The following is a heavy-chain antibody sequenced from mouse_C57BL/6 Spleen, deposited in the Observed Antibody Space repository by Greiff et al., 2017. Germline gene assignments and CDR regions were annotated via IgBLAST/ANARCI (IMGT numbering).Heavy chain of an antibody. CDR2: IWSGGST. CDR3: AGDYYGSYWYFDV. CDR1: GFSLTSYG. Sequence: QVQLKESGPGLVQPSQSLSITCTVSGFSLTSYGVHWVRQSPGKGLEWLGVIWSGGSTDYNAAFISRLSISKDNSKSQVFFKMNSLQADDTAIYYCAGDYYGSYWYFDVWGTGTTVTVSS. D-gene: IGHD1-1*01. V-gene: IGHV2-2*01. J-gene: IGHJ1*03.